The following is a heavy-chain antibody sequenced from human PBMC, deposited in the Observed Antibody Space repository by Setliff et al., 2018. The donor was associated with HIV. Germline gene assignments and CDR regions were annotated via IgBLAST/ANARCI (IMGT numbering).Heavy chain of an antibody. Sequence: ASVKVSCKASGYTFTSYYMHWVRQAPGQGLEWMGIINPSGGSTSYAEKFRGRVTMTRDTSTNTVYMDLRNLRSEDTAVYYCARNQGDSSGWYAGDYWGHGTLVTVSS. J-gene: IGHJ4*01. CDR1: GYTFTSYY. V-gene: IGHV1-46*01. CDR2: INPSGGST. CDR3: ARNQGDSSGWYAGDY. D-gene: IGHD6-19*01.